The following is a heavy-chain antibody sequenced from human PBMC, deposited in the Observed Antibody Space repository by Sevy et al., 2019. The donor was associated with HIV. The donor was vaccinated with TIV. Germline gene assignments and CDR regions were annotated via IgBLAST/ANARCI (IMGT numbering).Heavy chain of an antibody. CDR3: ARHGIAAAGIGGVDY. D-gene: IGHD6-13*01. CDR1: GGSISSSSYY. J-gene: IGHJ4*02. CDR2: IYYSGST. V-gene: IGHV4-39*01. Sequence: SETLSLTCTVSGGSISSSSYYWGWIRQPPGKGLEWIGSIYYSGSTYYNPSLKSRVTISVDTSKNQFSLKLSSVTAADTAVYYCARHGIAAAGIGGVDYWGQGTLVTVSS.